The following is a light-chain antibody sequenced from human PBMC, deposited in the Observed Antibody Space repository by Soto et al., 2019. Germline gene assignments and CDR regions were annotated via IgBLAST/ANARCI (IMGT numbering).Light chain of an antibody. CDR1: QSITSDF. CDR2: GAS. V-gene: IGKV3-20*01. CDR3: QHYDRYPPT. Sequence: ESVLTQSPGTLSLSPGERATLSSRASQSITSDFLAWYQQKPGQAPRLLIYGASSRATGIPGRFSGSGSGTDFTLSISRLEPEDFAVYYCQHYDRYPPTFGGGTKVEI. J-gene: IGKJ4*01.